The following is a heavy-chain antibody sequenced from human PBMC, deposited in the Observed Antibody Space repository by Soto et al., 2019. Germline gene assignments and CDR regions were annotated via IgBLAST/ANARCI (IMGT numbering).Heavy chain of an antibody. Sequence: SETLSLTCTVSGGSISSGGYYWSWIRQHPGKGLEWIGYIYYSGSTYYNPSLKSRVTISVDTSKDQFSLKLSSVTAADTAVYYCAASCVGCGGFNYYGMDVWGQGTTVT. CDR1: GGSISSGGYY. J-gene: IGHJ6*02. V-gene: IGHV4-31*03. D-gene: IGHD2-21*01. CDR3: AASCVGCGGFNYYGMDV. CDR2: IYYSGST.